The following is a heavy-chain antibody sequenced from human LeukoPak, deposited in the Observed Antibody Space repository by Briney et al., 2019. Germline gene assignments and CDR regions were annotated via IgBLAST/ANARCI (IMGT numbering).Heavy chain of an antibody. CDR2: IYYSGST. CDR1: GGSISSYY. Sequence: SETLSLTCTVSGGSISSYYWSWIRQPPGKGLEWIGYIYYSGSTNYNPSLKSRVTISVDTSKNQFSLKLSSVTAADTAMYYCARQRSSEFDYWGQGTLVTVSS. V-gene: IGHV4-59*08. CDR3: ARQRSSEFDY. J-gene: IGHJ4*02. D-gene: IGHD6-25*01.